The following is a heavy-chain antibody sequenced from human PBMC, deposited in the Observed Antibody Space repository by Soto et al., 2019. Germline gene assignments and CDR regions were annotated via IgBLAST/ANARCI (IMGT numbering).Heavy chain of an antibody. CDR2: IYSGGST. CDR1: GFTVSSNY. V-gene: IGHV3-66*01. Sequence: EVQLVESGGGLVQPGGSLRLSCAASGFTVSSNYMSWVRQAPGKGLEWGSVIYSGGSTYYADSVKGRFTISRDNSQNTLYLQMTGLRAEDTAVYYCARGEWEPRGDYWGLGTLVTVSS. J-gene: IGHJ4*02. CDR3: ARGEWEPRGDY. D-gene: IGHD1-26*01.